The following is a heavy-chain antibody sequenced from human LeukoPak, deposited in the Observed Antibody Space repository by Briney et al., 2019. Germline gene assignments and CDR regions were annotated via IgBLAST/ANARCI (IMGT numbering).Heavy chain of an antibody. V-gene: IGHV3-23*01. D-gene: IGHD1-20*01. CDR1: GFTFSSYA. Sequence: PGGSLTLSCAASGFTFSSYAMNWVRQAPGKGLEWVSVIGGSGGNIYYADSVKGRFTISRDNSKNTLYLQMNSLRAEDTAVYYCAKANGNWNDRLFDYWGQGTLVTVSS. CDR3: AKANGNWNDRLFDY. J-gene: IGHJ4*02. CDR2: IGGSGGNI.